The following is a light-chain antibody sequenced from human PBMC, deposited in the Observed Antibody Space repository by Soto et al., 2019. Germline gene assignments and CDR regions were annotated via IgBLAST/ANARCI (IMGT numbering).Light chain of an antibody. J-gene: IGKJ2*01. CDR2: WAS. CDR1: QSVLYSSNNKNY. Sequence: DIVMTQSPDSLAVSLGERATINCKSSQSVLYSSNNKNYLAWYQQKPGQPPKLLIYWASTRESGVPDRFSGSGSGTDGTLTISSLQAEDVAVYYCQQYYSTPNTFGQGTKLEIK. CDR3: QQYYSTPNT. V-gene: IGKV4-1*01.